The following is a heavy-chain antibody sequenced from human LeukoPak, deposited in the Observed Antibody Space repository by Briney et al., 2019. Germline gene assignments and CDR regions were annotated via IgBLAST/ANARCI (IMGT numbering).Heavy chain of an antibody. CDR2: INHSGST. D-gene: IGHD6-13*01. J-gene: IGHJ5*02. Sequence: SETLSLTCAVYGGSFSGYYWSWIRQPPGKGLEWIGEINHSGSTNYNPSLKSRVTISVDTSKNQFSLKLSSVTAADTAVYYCARGISSWTRGTSTINWFDPWGQGTLVTVSS. CDR1: GGSFSGYY. V-gene: IGHV4-34*01. CDR3: ARGISSWTRGTSTINWFDP.